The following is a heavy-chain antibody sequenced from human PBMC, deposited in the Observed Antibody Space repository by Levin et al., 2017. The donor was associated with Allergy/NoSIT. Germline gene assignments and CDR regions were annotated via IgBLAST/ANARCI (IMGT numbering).Heavy chain of an antibody. V-gene: IGHV4-4*02. D-gene: IGHD6-19*01. CDR2: IFHSGST. J-gene: IGHJ4*02. CDR3: ASSSGWYKLDY. CDR1: GASISSSNW. Sequence: KSSETLSLTCAVSGASISSSNWWGWVRQPPGTGPVWLGDIFHSGSTNYNPSLKSRVTMTVDKSKNQFSVKMSSVTAADTAVYYCASSSGWYKLDYWGQGTLVTVSS.